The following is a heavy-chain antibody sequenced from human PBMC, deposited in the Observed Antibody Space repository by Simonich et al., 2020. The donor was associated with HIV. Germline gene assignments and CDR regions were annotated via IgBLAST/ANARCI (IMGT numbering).Heavy chain of an antibody. CDR3: ATTINYEDAFDI. CDR2: INHSGTT. J-gene: IGHJ3*02. CDR1: GGSFSGYY. Sequence: QVQLQQWGAGVLKPSETLSLTCAVYGGSFSGYYWNWIRQPPGKGLEWLGEINHSGTTNYNTSVKSRITISADTSKNQFSLKLSSVTAADTAVYYCATTINYEDAFDIWGQGTMVTVSS. V-gene: IGHV4-34*01. D-gene: IGHD4-4*01.